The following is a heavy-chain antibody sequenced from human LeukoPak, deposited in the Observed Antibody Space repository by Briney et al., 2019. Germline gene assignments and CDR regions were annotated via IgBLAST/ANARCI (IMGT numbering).Heavy chain of an antibody. CDR2: IYPGDSDT. V-gene: IGHV5-51*01. CDR1: GYSFTSHW. D-gene: IGHD1-1*01. J-gene: IGHJ6*02. Sequence: GESLKISCKGSGYSFTSHWIGWVLQMPGKGLEWMVVIYPGDSDTRYSPSFEGQVTISADKSISTAYLQWSSLKASDTAMYYCASTTGIGDTYYYYGMDVWGQGTTVTVSS. CDR3: ASTTGIGDTYYYYGMDV.